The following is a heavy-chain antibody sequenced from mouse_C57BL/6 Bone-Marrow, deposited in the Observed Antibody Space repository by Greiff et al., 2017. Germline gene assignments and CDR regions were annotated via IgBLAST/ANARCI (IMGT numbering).Heavy chain of an antibody. D-gene: IGHD2-4*01. J-gene: IGHJ3*01. CDR3: ARGLRCFAY. CDR2: IHPNRGST. V-gene: IGHV1-64*01. CDR1: GYTITSYW. Sequence: QVQLKESGAELVKPGPSVKLSCKASGYTITSYWMHWLKQRPGQGLEWIGMIHPNRGSTNYNEKFKNKATLTVDKSSSTAYMQLSSLTSEDSAVYCDARGLRCFAYWGPGNLVTVSA.